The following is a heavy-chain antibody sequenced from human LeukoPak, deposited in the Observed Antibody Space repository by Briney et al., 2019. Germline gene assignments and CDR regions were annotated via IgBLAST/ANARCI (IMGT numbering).Heavy chain of an antibody. CDR1: GYTFTSYG. J-gene: IGHJ6*02. V-gene: IGHV1-18*01. CDR2: ISAYNGNT. CDR3: ARDRIAVAAHGYYYYGMDV. Sequence: ASVKVSCKASGYTFTSYGISWLRQAPGQGLEWMGWISAYNGNTNYAQKLQGRVTMTTDTSTSTAYMELRSLRSDDTAVYYCARDRIAVAAHGYYYYGMDVWGQGTTVTVSS. D-gene: IGHD6-19*01.